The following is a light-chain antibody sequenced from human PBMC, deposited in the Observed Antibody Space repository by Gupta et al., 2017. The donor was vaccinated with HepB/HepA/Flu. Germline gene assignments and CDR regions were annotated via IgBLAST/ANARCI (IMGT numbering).Light chain of an antibody. V-gene: IGKV3-20*01. Sequence: EIVLTQSPGSLSLSPGKRATLSCRASQHVSSSYLAWFQQKPGLPPRLLIYGTFTRATGIPDRFSGSGFGTDFTLTISRLEPEDFAVYYCQQYSRSLWAFGQGTKVEVK. CDR2: GTF. CDR1: QHVSSSY. CDR3: QQYSRSLWA. J-gene: IGKJ1*01.